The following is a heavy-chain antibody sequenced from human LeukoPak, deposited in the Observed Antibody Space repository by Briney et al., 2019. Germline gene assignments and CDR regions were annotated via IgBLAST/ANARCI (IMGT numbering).Heavy chain of an antibody. CDR1: GGSISSGGYS. J-gene: IGHJ4*02. CDR2: IYHSGST. D-gene: IGHD3-22*01. CDR3: ARLRITMIVGKYFDY. Sequence: SQTLSLTCAVSGGSISSGGYSWSWIRQPPGKGLEWIGYIYHSGSTYYNPSLKSRVTISVDTSKNQFSLKLSSVTAADTAVYYCARLRITMIVGKYFDYWGQGTLVTVSS. V-gene: IGHV4-30-2*02.